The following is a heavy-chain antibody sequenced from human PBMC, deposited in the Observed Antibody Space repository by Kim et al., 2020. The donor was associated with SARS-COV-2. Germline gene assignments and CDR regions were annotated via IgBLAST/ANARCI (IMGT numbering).Heavy chain of an antibody. Sequence: GGSLRLSCAASGFTFSTSWMHWVSQAPGEGLMWVSRMSGDGSVINYADSVKGRFTVSRDNAKNTLYPQMNSLRVEDTALYYCATAGNFRFDNWGQGTLVT. CDR1: GFTFSTSW. CDR3: ATAGNFRFDN. J-gene: IGHJ4*02. CDR2: MSGDGSVI. D-gene: IGHD3-10*01. V-gene: IGHV3-74*01.